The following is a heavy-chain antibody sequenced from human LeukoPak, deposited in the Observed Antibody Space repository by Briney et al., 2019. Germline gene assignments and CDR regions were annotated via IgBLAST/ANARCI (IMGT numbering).Heavy chain of an antibody. J-gene: IGHJ4*02. D-gene: IGHD5-12*01. Sequence: GGSLRLSCAASRFTFCSYSMNWVRQAPGKGVEWVSSISSSSSYIYYADSVKGRFTISRDNAKNSLYLQMNSLRAEDTAVYYCARDEYSGYVHFDYWGQGTLVTVSS. CDR1: RFTFCSYS. CDR2: ISSSSSYI. V-gene: IGHV3-21*01. CDR3: ARDEYSGYVHFDY.